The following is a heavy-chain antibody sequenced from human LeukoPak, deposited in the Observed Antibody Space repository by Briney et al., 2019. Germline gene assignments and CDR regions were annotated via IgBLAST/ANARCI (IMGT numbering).Heavy chain of an antibody. CDR2: ISSSGSTI. J-gene: IGHJ4*02. CDR3: ASGRITGLFDY. CDR1: GFIFNKYY. Sequence: GGSLRLSCAASGFIFNKYYMSWIRQAPGKGLEWVSYISSSGSTIYYADSVKGRFTISRDNAKNSLNLQMNSLRAEDTAVYYCASGRITGLFDYWGQGTLVTVSS. V-gene: IGHV3-11*04. D-gene: IGHD1-20*01.